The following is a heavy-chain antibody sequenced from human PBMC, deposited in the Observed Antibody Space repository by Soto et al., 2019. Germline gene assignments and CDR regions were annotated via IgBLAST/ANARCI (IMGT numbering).Heavy chain of an antibody. Sequence: ASVKVSCKASEYTFTSYYMHWVRQAPGQGLEWMGIINPSGGSTSYAQKFQGRVTMTRDTSTSTVYMELSSLRSEDTAVYYCARQWELPVFDYWGQGTLVTVSS. J-gene: IGHJ4*02. CDR3: ARQWELPVFDY. CDR1: EYTFTSYY. CDR2: INPSGGST. V-gene: IGHV1-46*03. D-gene: IGHD1-26*01.